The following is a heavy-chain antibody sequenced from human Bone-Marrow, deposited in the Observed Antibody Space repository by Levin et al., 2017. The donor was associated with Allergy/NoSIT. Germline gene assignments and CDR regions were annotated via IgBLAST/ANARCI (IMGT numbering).Heavy chain of an antibody. Sequence: GGSLRLSCAASGLVVNNYAIHWVRQGPGRGLEWVAVMSFDGTSKQYADSVKGRFTISRDLSKNVLYLQMNSLRPEDTAVYYCAREENTYSQILTNHLDLWGQGTLVIVSS. CDR2: MSFDGTSK. D-gene: IGHD3-9*01. V-gene: IGHV3-30*14. J-gene: IGHJ5*02. CDR1: GLVVNNYA. CDR3: AREENTYSQILTNHLDL.